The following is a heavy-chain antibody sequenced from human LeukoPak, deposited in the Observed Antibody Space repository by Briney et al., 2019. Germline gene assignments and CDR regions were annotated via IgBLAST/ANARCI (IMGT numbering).Heavy chain of an antibody. Sequence: SETLSLTCSVSGGSISSSSYHWNWIRQPPGKGLEWVGSIYYSGTTYYNSSLKSRVTISEDTSKNRFSLMLTSVTAADTAVYYCARQVSDYFYYYIDVWGEGTTVIVSS. J-gene: IGHJ6*03. CDR3: ARQVSDYFYYYIDV. CDR2: IYYSGTT. V-gene: IGHV4-39*01. CDR1: GGSISSSSYH.